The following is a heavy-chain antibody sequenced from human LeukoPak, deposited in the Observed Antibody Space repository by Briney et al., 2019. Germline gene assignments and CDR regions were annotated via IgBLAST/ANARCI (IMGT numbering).Heavy chain of an antibody. Sequence: ASVKVSCKVSGYTLTELSMHWVRQAPGKGFEWMGGFDPEDGETIYAQKFQGRVTMTEDTSTDTAYMELSSLRSEDTAVYYCATDWWGCSSTSCYRLDYWGQGTLVTVSS. CDR3: ATDWWGCSSTSCYRLDY. CDR1: GYTLTELS. D-gene: IGHD2-2*01. J-gene: IGHJ4*02. CDR2: FDPEDGET. V-gene: IGHV1-24*01.